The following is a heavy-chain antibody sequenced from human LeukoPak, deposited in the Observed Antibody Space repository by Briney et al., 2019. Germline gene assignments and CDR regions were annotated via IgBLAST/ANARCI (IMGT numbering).Heavy chain of an antibody. CDR2: IYYSGST. Sequence: PSETLSLTCAVSGASISGSGYYWSWIRQPPGKGLEWIGYIYYSGSTNYNPSLKSRVTISVDTSKNQFSLKLGSVTAADTAIYYRTKSPGVYNWFDPWGQGTLVTVSP. D-gene: IGHD7-27*01. CDR1: GASISGSGYY. V-gene: IGHV4-61*08. CDR3: TKSPGVYNWFDP. J-gene: IGHJ5*02.